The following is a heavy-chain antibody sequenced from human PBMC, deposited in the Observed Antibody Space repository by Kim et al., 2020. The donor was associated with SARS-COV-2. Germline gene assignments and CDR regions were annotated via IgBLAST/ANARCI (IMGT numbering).Heavy chain of an antibody. CDR1: GFIFSSYD. V-gene: IGHV3-23*01. D-gene: IGHD3-10*01. Sequence: GGSLRLSCAASGFIFSSYDMRWVRQAPGKGLEWVSSISGSGQTTVYADSVKGRFTISRDNSKNTLSLQMNSLRAEDTAVYYCVGAGPYSFYGMDVWGQGTTVTVSS. J-gene: IGHJ6*02. CDR3: VGAGPYSFYGMDV. CDR2: ISGSGQTT.